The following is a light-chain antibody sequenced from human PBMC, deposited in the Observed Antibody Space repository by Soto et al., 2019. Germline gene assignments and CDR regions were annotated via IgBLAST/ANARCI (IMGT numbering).Light chain of an antibody. V-gene: IGKV3-15*01. J-gene: IGKJ5*01. CDR1: QSVGNS. CDR2: GAS. CDR3: QQYNNWPPIT. Sequence: VVMTQSPGTLSVSPGEGVTLSCRASQSVGNSLAWYQQKPGQAPRLLIFGASTRVTGIPARFSGSGSGTEFTLTITSLQSEDFAVYYCQQYNNWPPITFGQGTRLEI.